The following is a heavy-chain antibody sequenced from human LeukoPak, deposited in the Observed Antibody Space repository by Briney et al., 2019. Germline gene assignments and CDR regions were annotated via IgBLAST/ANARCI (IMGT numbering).Heavy chain of an antibody. D-gene: IGHD3-22*01. V-gene: IGHV4-4*07. J-gene: IGHJ4*02. CDR2: IHTSGST. CDR1: GGSISSYF. CDR3: ARDKYYYDSSGRGLDY. Sequence: SETLSLTCIVSGGSISSYFWSWIRQPAGKGLEWIGRIHTSGSTNYNPSLKSRVTMSVDTSKNQFSLKLSSVTAADTAVYYCARDKYYYDSSGRGLDYWGQGTLVTVSS.